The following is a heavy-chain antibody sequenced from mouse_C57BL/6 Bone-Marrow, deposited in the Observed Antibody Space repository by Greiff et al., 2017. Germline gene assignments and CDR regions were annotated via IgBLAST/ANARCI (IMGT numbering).Heavy chain of an antibody. J-gene: IGHJ4*01. CDR2: IYPRSGNT. CDR1: GYTFTSYG. CDR3: SRKGGYYGSRIYAMDY. Sequence: QVQLQQSGAELARPGASVKLSCKASGYTFTSYGISWVKQRTGQGLEWIGEIYPRSGNTYYNEKFKGKATLTADKSSSTAYMELRSLTSEDSSVDFCSRKGGYYGSRIYAMDYWGQGTSVTVSS. D-gene: IGHD1-1*01. V-gene: IGHV1-81*01.